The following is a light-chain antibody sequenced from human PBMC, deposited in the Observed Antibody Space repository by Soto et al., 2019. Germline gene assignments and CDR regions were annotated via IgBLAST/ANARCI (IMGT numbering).Light chain of an antibody. CDR3: QHYSSSPWT. J-gene: IGKJ1*01. Sequence: EIVLTQSPGTLSLSPGERATLSCRASQSVRSNYLAWYQQKPGQAPRLLIYGASIRATGIPDRFGGSGSGTDFTLTISRLEPEDFAVYYCQHYSSSPWTVGQGTKVEIK. CDR1: QSVRSNY. V-gene: IGKV3-20*01. CDR2: GAS.